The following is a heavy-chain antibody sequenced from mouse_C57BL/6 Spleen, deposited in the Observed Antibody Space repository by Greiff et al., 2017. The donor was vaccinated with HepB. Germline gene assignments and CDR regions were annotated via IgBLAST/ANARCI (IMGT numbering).Heavy chain of an antibody. CDR3: ARGNYGYDSWFAY. CDR1: GYSITSGYD. V-gene: IGHV3-1*01. Sequence: EVKLQESGPGMVKPSQSLSLTCTVTGYSITSGYDWHWIRHFPGNKLEWMGYISYSGSTNYNPSLKSRISITHDTSKNHFFLKLNSVTTEDTATYYCARGNYGYDSWFAYWGQGTLVTVSA. CDR2: ISYSGST. J-gene: IGHJ3*01. D-gene: IGHD2-2*01.